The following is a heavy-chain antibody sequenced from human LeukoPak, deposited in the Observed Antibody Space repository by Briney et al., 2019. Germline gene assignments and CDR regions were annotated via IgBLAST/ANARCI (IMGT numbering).Heavy chain of an antibody. CDR3: ARRHGYDRLYNWFDP. CDR2: ISAYNGNT. D-gene: IGHD5-12*01. V-gene: IGHV1-18*04. Sequence: ASVKVSCKASGYTFTSYYMHWVRQAPGQGLEWMGWISAYNGNTNYAQKLQGRVTMTTDTSTSTAYMELRSLRSDDTAVYYCARRHGYDRLYNWFDPWGQGTLVTVSS. J-gene: IGHJ5*02. CDR1: GYTFTSYY.